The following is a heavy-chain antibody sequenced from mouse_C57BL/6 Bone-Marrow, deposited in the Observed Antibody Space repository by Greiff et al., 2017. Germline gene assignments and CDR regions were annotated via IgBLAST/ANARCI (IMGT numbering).Heavy chain of an antibody. CDR1: GYTFTDYT. J-gene: IGHJ4*01. V-gene: IGHV1-78*01. CDR3: ARRGYYYGSEAMDY. Sequence: VHVKQSDAELVKPGASVKISCTASGYTFTDYTIHWMKQRPEQGLEWIGYIYPRDCSTKYNEKFKGKATLTAAKAYSTAYMQINSLTSEDSAVYFCARRGYYYGSEAMDYWGQGTSVTVSS. D-gene: IGHD1-1*01. CDR2: IYPRDCST.